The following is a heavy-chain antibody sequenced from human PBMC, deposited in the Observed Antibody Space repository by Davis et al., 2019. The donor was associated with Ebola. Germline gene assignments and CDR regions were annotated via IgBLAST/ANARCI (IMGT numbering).Heavy chain of an antibody. V-gene: IGHV4-39*07. CDR1: GGSISSSSYY. D-gene: IGHD5-12*01. Sequence: MPSETLSLTCTVSGGSISSSSYYWGWIRQPPGKGLAWIGSIYYSGSTYYNPSLKSRVTISVDKSKNQFSLKLSSVTAADTAVYYCARGRGYDVTGVYFDDWGQGIPVTVSS. CDR2: IYYSGST. CDR3: ARGRGYDVTGVYFDD. J-gene: IGHJ4*02.